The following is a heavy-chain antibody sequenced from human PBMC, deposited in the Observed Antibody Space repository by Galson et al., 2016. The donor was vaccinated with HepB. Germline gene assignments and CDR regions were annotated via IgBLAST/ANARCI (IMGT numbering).Heavy chain of an antibody. CDR3: ARDRNTQDF. Sequence: SVKVSCKASGYKFIDYGISWVRQAPGQGLEWMGWISIHRGNTDYAQKFQDRVTMTTDTSTSTVYMELRSLRSDDTAVYYCARDRNTQDFWGQGTLVTVSS. CDR2: ISIHRGNT. V-gene: IGHV1-18*04. J-gene: IGHJ4*02. CDR1: GYKFIDYG. D-gene: IGHD4-11*01.